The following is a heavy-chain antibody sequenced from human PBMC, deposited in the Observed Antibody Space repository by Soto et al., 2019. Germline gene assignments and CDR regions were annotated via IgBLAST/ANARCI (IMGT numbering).Heavy chain of an antibody. CDR3: ARGVSLDY. Sequence: SETLSLTCAVYGGSFSGYYWSWIRQPPGKGLEWIGEINHSGSTNYNPSLKSRVTISVDTSKNQFSLKLSSVTAADTAVYYCARGVSLDYWGQGTLVTVS. CDR2: INHSGST. V-gene: IGHV4-34*01. J-gene: IGHJ4*02. CDR1: GGSFSGYY.